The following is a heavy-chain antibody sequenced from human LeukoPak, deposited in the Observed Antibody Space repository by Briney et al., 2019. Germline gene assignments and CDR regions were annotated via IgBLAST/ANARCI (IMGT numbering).Heavy chain of an antibody. J-gene: IGHJ4*02. Sequence: SETLSLTCGVSGSSIISGYYWGWIRQSPGKGLEWIGSIFHSGKTYYNLSLKSRVTISVDTSKSQFSLKLTSVTAADTAVYYCARGDIPDFWGQGTLVTVSS. V-gene: IGHV4-38-2*01. CDR1: GSSIISGYY. CDR2: IFHSGKT. CDR3: ARGDIPDF. D-gene: IGHD2-21*01.